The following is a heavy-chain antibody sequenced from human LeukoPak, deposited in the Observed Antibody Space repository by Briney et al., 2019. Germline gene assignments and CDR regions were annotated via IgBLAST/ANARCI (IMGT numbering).Heavy chain of an antibody. D-gene: IGHD3-22*01. CDR2: IKQDGSEK. V-gene: IGHV3-7*03. CDR3: ASAGGDSRSPLPFYY. CDR1: GFAFGNYW. Sequence: GGSLRLSCAASGFAFGNYWMSRVRQAPGKGLKGVANIKQDGSEKYYVDSVKGRFTISRDNAENSLSLQMNSLRAEDTAVYYCASAGGDSRSPLPFYYWGQGTLVTVSS. J-gene: IGHJ4*02.